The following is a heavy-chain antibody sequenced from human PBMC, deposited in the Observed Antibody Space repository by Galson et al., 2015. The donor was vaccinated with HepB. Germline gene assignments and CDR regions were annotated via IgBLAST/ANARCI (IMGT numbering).Heavy chain of an antibody. J-gene: IGHJ4*02. V-gene: IGHV3-23*01. CDR3: AKAGDFLYHFDY. CDR1: GYTSASYV. D-gene: IGHD2-2*02. CDR2: ISSSSGYT. Sequence: SLRLSCKASGYTSASYVMTWVRQAPGKGLEWVSRISSSSGYTYYAHSVKGRFTISRDNSKNTLYLQLNSLRAEDTAIYYCAKAGDFLYHFDYWGQGALVTVSS.